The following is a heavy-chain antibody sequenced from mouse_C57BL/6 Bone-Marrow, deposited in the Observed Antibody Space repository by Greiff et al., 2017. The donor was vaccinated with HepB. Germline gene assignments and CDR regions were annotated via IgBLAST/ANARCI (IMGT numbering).Heavy chain of an antibody. CDR3: ARGYYYGSSYRYFDV. CDR1: GYTFTSYW. Sequence: VQLQQPGAELVRPGSSVKLSCKASGYTFTSYWMHWVKQRPLQGLEWIGNIDPSDSETHYNQKFKDKATLTVDKSASTAYMQLSSLTSEDSAVYYCARGYYYGSSYRYFDVWGTGTTVTVSS. D-gene: IGHD1-1*01. J-gene: IGHJ1*03. V-gene: IGHV1-52*01. CDR2: IDPSDSET.